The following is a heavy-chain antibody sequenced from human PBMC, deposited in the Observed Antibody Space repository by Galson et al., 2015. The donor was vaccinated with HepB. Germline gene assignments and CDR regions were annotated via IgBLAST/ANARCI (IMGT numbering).Heavy chain of an antibody. J-gene: IGHJ6*02. CDR1: GFTFSRYT. D-gene: IGHD1-14*01. CDR3: ARDTTLTQLYYYGMDV. CDR2: ISYEGSNK. Sequence: SLRLSCAASGFTFSRYTMHWVRQAPGKGLEWVAVISYEGSNKYYVDSVKGRFTISRDNSKNTLYLPMNRLRPEDTAVYYCARDTTLTQLYYYGMDVWGQGTTVTVSS. V-gene: IGHV3-30*04.